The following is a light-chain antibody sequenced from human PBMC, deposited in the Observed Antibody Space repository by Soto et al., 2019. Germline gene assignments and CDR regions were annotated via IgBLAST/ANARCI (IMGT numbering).Light chain of an antibody. CDR1: SSNIGSNI. J-gene: IGLJ3*02. CDR2: SNN. Sequence: QSVLTQSPSASGTPGQRVTISCSGSSSNIGSNIVNWYQQLPGTAPKVLIYSNNQRPSGVPDRFSGSKSGTSASLAISGLQSEDEADYYCAAWDDSLNGPVFGGGTKLTVL. V-gene: IGLV1-44*01. CDR3: AAWDDSLNGPV.